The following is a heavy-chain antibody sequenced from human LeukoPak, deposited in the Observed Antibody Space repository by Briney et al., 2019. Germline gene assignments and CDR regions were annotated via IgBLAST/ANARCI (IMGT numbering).Heavy chain of an antibody. V-gene: IGHV4-39*07. CDR3: ARFGVADDYDFWSGLVPYRGAFDI. J-gene: IGHJ3*02. Sequence: PSETLSLTCTVSGDSFTSVTDYWAWIRQPPGKGLEWIATGDYSGGTYYNPSLESRVAISADMSKNQFSLKLSSVTAADTAVYYCARFGVADDYDFWSGLVPYRGAFDIWGQGTMVTVSS. CDR2: GDYSGGT. CDR1: GDSFTSVTDY. D-gene: IGHD3-3*01.